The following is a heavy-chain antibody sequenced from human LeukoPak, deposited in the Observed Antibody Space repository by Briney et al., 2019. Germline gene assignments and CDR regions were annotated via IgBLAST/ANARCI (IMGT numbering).Heavy chain of an antibody. Sequence: GASVKVSCNAFGYTFTSYYIHWVRQAPGQGLAWLGIINPSSGGTMYAQKFQGRVTMTRDTSTNTVYMELSSLRSEDTAVYHCAREWPHTYRFDPWGQGTLVTVSS. D-gene: IGHD4-11*01. CDR2: INPSSGGT. J-gene: IGHJ5*02. CDR1: GYTFTSYY. CDR3: AREWPHTYRFDP. V-gene: IGHV1-46*01.